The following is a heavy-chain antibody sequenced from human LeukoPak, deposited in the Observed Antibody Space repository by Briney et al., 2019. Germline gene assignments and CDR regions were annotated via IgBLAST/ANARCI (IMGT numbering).Heavy chain of an antibody. CDR2: IYYSGST. V-gene: IGHV4-59*01. CDR1: GGSISSYH. J-gene: IGHJ6*02. CDR3: ARLRRLYGMDV. Sequence: PSETLSLTCTVSGGSISSYHWSWIRQPPGKGLEWIGYIYYSGSTNYNPSLKSRVTISVDTSKNQFSLKLSSVTAADTAVYYCARLRRLYGMDVWGQGTTVTVPS. D-gene: IGHD1-14*01.